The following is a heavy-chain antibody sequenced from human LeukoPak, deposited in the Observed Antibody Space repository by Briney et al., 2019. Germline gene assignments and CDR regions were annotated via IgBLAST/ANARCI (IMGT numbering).Heavy chain of an antibody. CDR3: ARGRVYRAFDI. J-gene: IGHJ3*02. Sequence: ASVKVSCKASGYTFTSYDINWVRQATGQGLEWMGWMNPNSGNTGYAQKFQGRVTMTRDTSISTAYMDLSRLKYDDTAVYYCARGRVYRAFDIWGQGTMVTVSS. CDR1: GYTFTSYD. V-gene: IGHV1-8*01. CDR2: MNPNSGNT. D-gene: IGHD2/OR15-2a*01.